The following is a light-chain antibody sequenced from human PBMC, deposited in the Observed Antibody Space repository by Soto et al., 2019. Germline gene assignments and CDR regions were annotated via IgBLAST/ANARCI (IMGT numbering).Light chain of an antibody. CDR3: QHYNSYSYT. Sequence: DIQMTQSPSTLSASVGDRVTITCRASQSISSWLAWYQQKPGKAPKLMIYKASSLESGVPSRFSGSGSGTEFTLTISRLQPYDFANYYFQHYNSYSYTFGQGTTLQIK. CDR2: KAS. J-gene: IGKJ2*01. CDR1: QSISSW. V-gene: IGKV1-5*03.